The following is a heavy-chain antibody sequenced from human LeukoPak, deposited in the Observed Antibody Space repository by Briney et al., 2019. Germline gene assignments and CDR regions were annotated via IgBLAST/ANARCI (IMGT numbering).Heavy chain of an antibody. V-gene: IGHV4-59*01. Sequence: SETLSLTCTASDDSISRDFWTWIRQPPGKGLEWIGYIRYSGRTEYNPSLKSRVTISIQTSKNQFSLKLTSVTAADTAIYCARLPDVSGWPFDYWGQGILVTVSS. CDR2: IRYSGRT. D-gene: IGHD6-19*01. CDR1: DDSISRDF. CDR3: RLPDVSGWPFDY. J-gene: IGHJ4*02.